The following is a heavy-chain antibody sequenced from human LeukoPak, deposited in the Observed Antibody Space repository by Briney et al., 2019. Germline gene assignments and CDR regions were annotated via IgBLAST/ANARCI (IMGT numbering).Heavy chain of an antibody. CDR3: ARDQVVVAATKYYYYYYYMDV. Sequence: GGSLRLSCAASGFTFSSYSMNWVRQAPGKGLEWVSSISSSSSYIYYADPVKGRFTISRYNAKNSLYLQMNSLRAEDAAVYYCARDQVVVAATKYYYYYYYMDVWGKGTTVTVSS. CDR1: GFTFSSYS. V-gene: IGHV3-21*01. D-gene: IGHD2-15*01. CDR2: ISSSSSYI. J-gene: IGHJ6*03.